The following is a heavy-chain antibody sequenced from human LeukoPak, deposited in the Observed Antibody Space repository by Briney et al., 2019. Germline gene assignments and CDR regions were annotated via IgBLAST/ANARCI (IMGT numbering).Heavy chain of an antibody. V-gene: IGHV3-74*03. CDR3: ARDPSDGYNPLFVY. D-gene: IGHD5-24*01. J-gene: IGHJ4*02. CDR2: ITSDGTST. Sequence: GGSLRLSCAASGFSFSTTWMHWVRQLPGQGLVWVARITSDGTSTSYAESVKGRFTISRDNAKNTLYLQMNSLRAEDTAVYYCARDPSDGYNPLFVYWGQGTLVTVSS. CDR1: GFSFSTTW.